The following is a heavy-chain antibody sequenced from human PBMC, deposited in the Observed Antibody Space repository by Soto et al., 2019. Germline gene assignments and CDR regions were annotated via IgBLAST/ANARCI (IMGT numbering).Heavy chain of an antibody. CDR1: GYTFTSYA. Sequence: QVQLVQSGAEEKKPGSSVKGSCKASGYTFTSYAMHWVRQAPGQRLEWMGWINAGNGNTKYSQKFQRRVTITRDTSASTAYMELSSLRSEDTAVYYCARSIVVVTALDYWGQGTLVTVSS. CDR3: ARSIVVVTALDY. D-gene: IGHD2-21*02. J-gene: IGHJ4*02. CDR2: INAGNGNT. V-gene: IGHV1-3*05.